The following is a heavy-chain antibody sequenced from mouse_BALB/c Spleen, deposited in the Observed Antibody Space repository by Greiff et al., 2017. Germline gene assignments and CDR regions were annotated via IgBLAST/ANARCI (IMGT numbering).Heavy chain of an antibody. V-gene: IGHV1-54*01. CDR3: AREGLLQYFDV. Sequence: QVQLKESGAELVRPGTSVKVSCKASGYAFTNYLIEWVKQRPGQGLEWIGVINPGSGGTNYNEKFKGKATLTADKSSSTAYMQLSSLTSDDSAVYFCAREGLLQYFDVWGAGTTVTVSS. J-gene: IGHJ1*01. CDR2: INPGSGGT. D-gene: IGHD2-3*01. CDR1: GYAFTNYL.